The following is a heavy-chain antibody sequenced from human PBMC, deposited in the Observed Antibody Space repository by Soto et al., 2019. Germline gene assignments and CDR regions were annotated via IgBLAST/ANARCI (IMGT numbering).Heavy chain of an antibody. J-gene: IGHJ6*02. V-gene: IGHV1-18*01. CDR1: GYTFTSYG. Sequence: ASVKVSCKASGYTFTSYGISWVRQAPGQGLEWMGWISAYNGNTNYAQKLQGRVTMTTDTSTSTAYMELRSLRSDDTAVYYCARDGAHDYRKHGPYYYGMDVWGQGTTVTVSS. CDR3: ARDGAHDYRKHGPYYYGMDV. D-gene: IGHD4-4*01. CDR2: ISAYNGNT.